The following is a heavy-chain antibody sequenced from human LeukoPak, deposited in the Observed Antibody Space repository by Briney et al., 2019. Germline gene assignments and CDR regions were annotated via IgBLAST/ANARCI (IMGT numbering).Heavy chain of an antibody. CDR1: GFTFSSYG. D-gene: IGHD3-22*01. V-gene: IGHV3-23*01. Sequence: GGTLRLSCAASGFTFSSYGMSWVRQAPGKGLEWVSAISGSGGSTYYADSVKGRFTISRDNSKNTLYLQMNSLRAEDTAVYYCAKPDYDSSGYYYEYAFDIWGQGTMVTVSS. CDR2: ISGSGGST. J-gene: IGHJ3*02. CDR3: AKPDYDSSGYYYEYAFDI.